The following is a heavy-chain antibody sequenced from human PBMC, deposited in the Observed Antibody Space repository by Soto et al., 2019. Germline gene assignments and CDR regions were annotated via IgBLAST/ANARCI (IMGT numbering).Heavy chain of an antibody. J-gene: IGHJ4*02. CDR3: ARGTYYFDY. V-gene: IGHV4-59*01. CDR1: GGSTSSYY. D-gene: IGHD3-10*01. Sequence: PSETLSLTCTVSGGSTSSYYWNWIRQPPGKGLEWIGYIYYSGSTIYNHSLTSRVTISVDTSKNQFSLKLSSVTAADKAVYYCARGTYYFDYWGQRTLVTVTS. CDR2: IYYSGST.